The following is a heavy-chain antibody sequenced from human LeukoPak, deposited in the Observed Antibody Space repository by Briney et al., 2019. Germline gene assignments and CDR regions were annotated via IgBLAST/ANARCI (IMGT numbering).Heavy chain of an antibody. CDR3: ARARIVGALDY. V-gene: IGHV4-39*07. J-gene: IGHJ4*02. Sequence: PSETLSLTCTVSGGSISSSSYYWGWIRQPPGKGLEWIGSIYYSGSTYYNPSLKSRVTISVDTSKNQFSLKLSSVTAAGTAVYYCARARIVGALDYWGQGTLVTVSS. CDR2: IYYSGST. CDR1: GGSISSSSYY. D-gene: IGHD1-26*01.